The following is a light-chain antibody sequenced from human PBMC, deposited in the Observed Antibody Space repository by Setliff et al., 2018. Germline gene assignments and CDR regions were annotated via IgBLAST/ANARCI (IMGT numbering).Light chain of an antibody. CDR3: LSYTSKSTHAL. Sequence: QSALTQPAAVSGSPGQSITISCAGTSSDVGGYNYVSWYQQHPGKAPKLMIYEVTKRPSGVSDRFSGSKSGNTAFLTISGLRAEDEADYYCLSYTSKSTHALFAGGTKVTVL. V-gene: IGLV2-14*03. CDR2: EVT. CDR1: SSDVGGYNY. J-gene: IGLJ2*01.